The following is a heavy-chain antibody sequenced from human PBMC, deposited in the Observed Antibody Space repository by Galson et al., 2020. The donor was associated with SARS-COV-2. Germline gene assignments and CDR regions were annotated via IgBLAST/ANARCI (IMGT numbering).Heavy chain of an antibody. CDR2: ISSSSSTI. J-gene: IGHJ4*02. Sequence: GGSLRLSCAASGFTFSSYSMNWVRQAPGKGLEWVSYISSSSSTIYYADSVKGRFTISRDNAKNSLYLQMNSLRDEDTAVYYCARDQWTLLWLRTENYFDYWGQGTLVTVSS. V-gene: IGHV3-48*02. CDR1: GFTFSSYS. D-gene: IGHD5-18*01. CDR3: ARDQWTLLWLRTENYFDY.